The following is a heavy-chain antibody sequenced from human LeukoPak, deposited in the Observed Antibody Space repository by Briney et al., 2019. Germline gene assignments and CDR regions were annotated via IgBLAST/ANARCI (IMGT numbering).Heavy chain of an antibody. CDR3: ARGGYSSSFDY. J-gene: IGHJ4*02. CDR1: GFTFSSFG. CDR2: ISYDGSNK. D-gene: IGHD6-19*01. V-gene: IGHV3-30*19. Sequence: GGSLRLSCAASGFTFSSFGMHWVRQAPGKGLEWVGVISYDGSNKYYADSVKGRFTISRDNSKNTLYLQMNSLRAEDTAVYYCARGGYSSSFDYWGQGTLVTVSS.